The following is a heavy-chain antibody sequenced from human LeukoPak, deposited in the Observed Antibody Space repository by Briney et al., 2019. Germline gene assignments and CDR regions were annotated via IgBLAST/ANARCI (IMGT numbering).Heavy chain of an antibody. CDR2: IRYDGSNK. CDR1: GFTFSSYG. Sequence: PGGSLRLSCAASGFTFSSYGMHWVRQAPGKGLEWVAFIRYDGSNKYYADSVKGRFTISRDNPKNTLYLQMNSLRAEDTAVYYCARDTYYYDSSGYYLAYYFDYWGQGTLVTVSS. J-gene: IGHJ4*02. D-gene: IGHD3-22*01. CDR3: ARDTYYYDSSGYYLAYYFDY. V-gene: IGHV3-30*02.